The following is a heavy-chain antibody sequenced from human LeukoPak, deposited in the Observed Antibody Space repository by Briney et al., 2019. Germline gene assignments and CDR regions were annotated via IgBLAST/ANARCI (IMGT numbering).Heavy chain of an antibody. V-gene: IGHV3-21*01. Sequence: GGSLRLSCAGSGFTFSSYSMKWDRQAPGKGLEWVSFISSSSSYIYYADSVKGRFTISRDNAKNSLYLQMNSLRAEDTAVYYCARGTMFPYYFDYWGQETLVTVS. CDR2: ISSSSSYI. CDR1: GFTFSSYS. J-gene: IGHJ4*02. D-gene: IGHD3-10*02. CDR3: ARGTMFPYYFDY.